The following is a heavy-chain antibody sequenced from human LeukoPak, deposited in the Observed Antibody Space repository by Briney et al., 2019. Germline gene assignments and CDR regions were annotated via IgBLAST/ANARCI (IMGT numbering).Heavy chain of an antibody. J-gene: IGHJ6*02. CDR1: GFTFSSYS. Sequence: GGSLRLSCAASGFTFSSYSMNWVRQAPGKGLEWVSSISSSSYIYYADSVKGRLTISRDNAKNSLYLQMNSLRAEDTAVYYCARDPGPGRGVWGQGTTVTVSS. CDR2: ISSSSYI. V-gene: IGHV3-21*01. CDR3: ARDPGPGRGV. D-gene: IGHD3-10*01.